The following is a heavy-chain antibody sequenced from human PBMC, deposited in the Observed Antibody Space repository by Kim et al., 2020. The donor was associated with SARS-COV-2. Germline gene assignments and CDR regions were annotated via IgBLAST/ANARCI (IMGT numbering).Heavy chain of an antibody. CDR2: IYYSGST. D-gene: IGHD1-26*01. J-gene: IGHJ4*02. V-gene: IGHV4-39*01. CDR3: ATRVGATTGDY. CDR1: GGSISSSSYY. Sequence: SETLSLTCTVSGGSISSSSYYWGWIRQPPGKGLEWIGSIYYSGSTYYNPSLKSRVTISVDTSKNQFSLKLSSVTAADTAVYYCATRVGATTGDYWGQGTLVTVSS.